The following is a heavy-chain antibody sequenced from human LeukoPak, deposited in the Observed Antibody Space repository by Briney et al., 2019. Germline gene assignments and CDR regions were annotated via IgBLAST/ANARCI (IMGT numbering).Heavy chain of an antibody. J-gene: IGHJ4*02. D-gene: IGHD2-2*01. Sequence: SETLSLTCAVYGGSFSGYYWSWIRRPPGKGLEWIGEINHSGSTNYNPSLKSRVTISVDTSKNQFSLKLSSVTAADTAVYYCARGVGYCSSTSCYAQYFDYWGQGTLVTVSS. CDR2: INHSGST. CDR3: ARGVGYCSSTSCYAQYFDY. CDR1: GGSFSGYY. V-gene: IGHV4-34*01.